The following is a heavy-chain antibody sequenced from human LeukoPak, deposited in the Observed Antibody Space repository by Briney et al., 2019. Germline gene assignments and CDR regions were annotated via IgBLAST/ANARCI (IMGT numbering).Heavy chain of an antibody. CDR2: ISGSGGST. J-gene: IGHJ4*02. V-gene: IGHV3-23*01. D-gene: IGHD2-15*01. CDR1: GFTFSSYA. CDR3: AEDWFSWGSATGSFDY. Sequence: PGGSLRLSCAASGFTFSSYAMSWVRQAPGKGLEWVSAISGSGGSTYYADSVKGRFSISRDNSKNTLYLQMNSLRAEDTAVYYCAEDWFSWGSATGSFDYWGQGTLVTVSS.